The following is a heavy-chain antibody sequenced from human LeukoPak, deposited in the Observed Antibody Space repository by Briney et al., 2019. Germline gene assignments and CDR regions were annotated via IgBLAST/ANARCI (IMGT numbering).Heavy chain of an antibody. Sequence: GGSLRLSCAASGCTFSDHYMGWVRQAPGKGLEWVGRTRNKANSYTTESAASVKGRFTISRADSKNSLYLQMNSLKTEDTAVYYCANLRGYDFRYGMDVWGQGTTVTVSS. D-gene: IGHD5-12*01. CDR2: TRNKANSYTT. CDR3: ANLRGYDFRYGMDV. J-gene: IGHJ6*02. V-gene: IGHV3-72*01. CDR1: GCTFSDHY.